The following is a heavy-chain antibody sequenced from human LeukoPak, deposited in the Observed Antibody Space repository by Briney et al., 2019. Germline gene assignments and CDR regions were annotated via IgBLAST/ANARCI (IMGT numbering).Heavy chain of an antibody. CDR2: FDPEDGET. D-gene: IGHD3-22*01. J-gene: IGHJ5*02. V-gene: IGHV1-24*01. CDR1: GYTLPELS. CDR3: ATAGYYYDSSSWFDP. Sequence: ASVKVSCQVSGYTLPELSMHGVRQAPGKGLEWMGGFDPEDGETNYAQKFQGRATMTEETSTDTAYMELSSLRSEDTAVYYCATAGYYYDSSSWFDPWGQGTLVTVSS.